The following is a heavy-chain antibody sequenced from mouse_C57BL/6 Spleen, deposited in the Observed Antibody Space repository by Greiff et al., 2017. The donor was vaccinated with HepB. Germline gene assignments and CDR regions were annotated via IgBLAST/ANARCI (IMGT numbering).Heavy chain of an antibody. Sequence: EVQGVESGGGLVKPGGSLKLSCAASGFTFSSYAMSWVRQTPEKRLEWVATISDGGSYTYYPDNVKGRFTISRDNAKNNLYLQMSHLKSEDTAMYYCARGGGSSSYYYAMDYWGQGTSVTVSS. D-gene: IGHD1-1*01. V-gene: IGHV5-4*01. CDR3: ARGGGSSSYYYAMDY. CDR1: GFTFSSYA. CDR2: ISDGGSYT. J-gene: IGHJ4*01.